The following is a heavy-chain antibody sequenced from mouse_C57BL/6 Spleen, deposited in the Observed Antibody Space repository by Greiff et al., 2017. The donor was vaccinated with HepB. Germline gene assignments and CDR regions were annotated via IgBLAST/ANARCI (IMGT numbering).Heavy chain of an antibody. CDR3: AREENYYGVGGEDWYFDV. CDR2: ISYDGSN. V-gene: IGHV3-6*01. J-gene: IGHJ1*03. Sequence: EVQRVESGPGLVKPSQSLSLTCSVTGYSITSGYYWTWIRQFPGNKLAWMGYISYDGSNNYNPSLKNRISITRDTSKNQFFLKLNSVTTEDTATYYCAREENYYGVGGEDWYFDVWGTGTTVTVSS. CDR1: GYSITSGYY. D-gene: IGHD1-1*01.